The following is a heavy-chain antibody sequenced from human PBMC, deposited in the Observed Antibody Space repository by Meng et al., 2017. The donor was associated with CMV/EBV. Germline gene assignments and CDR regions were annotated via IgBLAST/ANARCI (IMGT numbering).Heavy chain of an antibody. CDR1: GFTFSSYG. D-gene: IGHD5-12*01. CDR3: AKGRRVATPGGFDY. CDR2: ISWNSGSI. Sequence: SLKISCAASGFTFSSYGMHWVRQAPGKGLEWVSGISWNSGSIGYADSVKGRFTISRDNAKNSLYLQMNSLRAEDTALYYCAKGRRVATPGGFDYWGQGTLVTVSS. J-gene: IGHJ4*02. V-gene: IGHV3-9*01.